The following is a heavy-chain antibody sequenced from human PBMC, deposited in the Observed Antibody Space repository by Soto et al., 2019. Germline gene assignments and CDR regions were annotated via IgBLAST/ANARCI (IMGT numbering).Heavy chain of an antibody. CDR1: GFTFSTYA. J-gene: IGHJ6*02. CDR3: AKDLRTSTNYNYVMDV. Sequence: DVQLLESGGGLVQPGGSLRLSCAASGFTFSTYAMSWVRQAPGKGLEWVSVISASGGSTFYADSVKGRFTVSRDNSRNTLYLQVISLRVEDTAVYYCAKDLRTSTNYNYVMDVWGQGTTVTVSS. V-gene: IGHV3-23*01. CDR2: ISASGGST.